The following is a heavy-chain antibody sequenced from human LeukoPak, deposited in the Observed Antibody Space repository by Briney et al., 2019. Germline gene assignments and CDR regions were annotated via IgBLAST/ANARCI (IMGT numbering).Heavy chain of an antibody. D-gene: IGHD3-16*01. CDR2: VSGNGGST. Sequence: GGSLRLSCAASGFAFSSYAMSWVRQAPGKGLEWVSAVSGNGGSTFYADSVKGRVTTSRDNSKNTLYLLMNSLRAEDTAVYYCAKGLGSLSYYGVDVWGQGTTVTVSS. CDR3: AKGLGSLSYYGVDV. CDR1: GFAFSSYA. J-gene: IGHJ6*02. V-gene: IGHV3-23*01.